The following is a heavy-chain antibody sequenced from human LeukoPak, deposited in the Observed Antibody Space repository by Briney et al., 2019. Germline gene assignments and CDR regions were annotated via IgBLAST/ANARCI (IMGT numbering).Heavy chain of an antibody. V-gene: IGHV3-7*01. Sequence: PGGSLRLSCAASGFTFSSYWMSWVRQAPGKGLEWVANIKQDGSEKYYVDSVKGRFTISRDNAKNSLYLQMNSLRAEDTAVYYWARDPPDSYYYYYRDVWGKGTTVTVPS. J-gene: IGHJ6*03. CDR1: GFTFSSYW. CDR2: IKQDGSEK. CDR3: ARDPPDSYYYYYRDV.